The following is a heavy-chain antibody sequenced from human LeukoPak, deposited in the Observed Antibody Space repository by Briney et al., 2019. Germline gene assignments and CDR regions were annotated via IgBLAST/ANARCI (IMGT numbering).Heavy chain of an antibody. CDR1: GVSFSGYY. J-gene: IGHJ6*02. V-gene: IGHV4-34*01. CDR2: INHSGST. CDR3: ARGKHIVVVTYYYYGMDV. Sequence: SETLSLTCAVYGVSFSGYYWSWIRQPPGKGLEWIGEINHSGSTNYNPSLKSRVTISVDTSKNQFSLKLSSVTAADTAVYYCARGKHIVVVTYYYYGMDVWGQGTTVTVSS. D-gene: IGHD2-21*02.